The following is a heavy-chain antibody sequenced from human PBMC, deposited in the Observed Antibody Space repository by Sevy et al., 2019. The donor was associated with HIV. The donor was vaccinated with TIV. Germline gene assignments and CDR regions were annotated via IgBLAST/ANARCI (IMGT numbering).Heavy chain of an antibody. V-gene: IGHV3-48*02. CDR1: GFTFSSYS. D-gene: IGHD2-15*01. CDR3: ARGECGSCYTRNWFDP. Sequence: GGSLRLSCAASGFTFSSYSMNWVRQAPGKGLEWVSYISSSSSTIYYAASVKGRFTISRDNAKNSLYLQMNSLRDEDTAVYYCARGECGSCYTRNWFDPWGQGTLVTVSS. CDR2: ISSSSSTI. J-gene: IGHJ5*02.